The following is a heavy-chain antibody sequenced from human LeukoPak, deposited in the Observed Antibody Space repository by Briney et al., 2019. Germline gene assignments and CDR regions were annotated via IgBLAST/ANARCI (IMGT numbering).Heavy chain of an antibody. CDR3: ARGPPNWGYDY. J-gene: IGHJ4*02. CDR1: GYTFTSYD. D-gene: IGHD7-27*01. CDR2: MSPNSGDT. V-gene: IGHV1-8*01. Sequence: ASVKVSCKASGYTFTSYDFNWVRQATGRRREWMGWMSPNSGDTGYAQKFQDRVTMTRNTSISTAYMELSSLRSDDTAVYYCARGPPNWGYDYWGPGTLVTVSS.